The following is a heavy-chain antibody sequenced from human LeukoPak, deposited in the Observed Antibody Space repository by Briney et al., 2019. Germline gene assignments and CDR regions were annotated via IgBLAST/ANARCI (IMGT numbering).Heavy chain of an antibody. Sequence: SETLSLACAVYGESFSGFDWTWIRQPPGKGLEWIGEINQSGSTNYNPSLKSRVTVSADTSKNQFSLKLTSVTAADTAVYYCARGGYGDAFDIWGQGTMVVVSS. J-gene: IGHJ3*02. CDR1: GESFSGFD. CDR3: ARGGYGDAFDI. D-gene: IGHD4-17*01. CDR2: INQSGST. V-gene: IGHV4-34*01.